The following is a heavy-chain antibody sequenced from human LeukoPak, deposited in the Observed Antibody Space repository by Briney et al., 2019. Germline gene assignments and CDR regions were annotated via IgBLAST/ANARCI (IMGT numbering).Heavy chain of an antibody. CDR1: GFTFSSYW. D-gene: IGHD6-19*01. J-gene: IGHJ3*02. CDR2: INSDGSST. Sequence: GGSLRLSCAASGFTFSSYWMHWVRQAPGKGLVWVSRINSDGSSTSYADSVKGRFTISRDNSKNTLYLQMNSLRAEDTAVYYCAKGHVLIPMAGTDDAFDIWGQGTMVTVSS. V-gene: IGHV3-74*01. CDR3: AKGHVLIPMAGTDDAFDI.